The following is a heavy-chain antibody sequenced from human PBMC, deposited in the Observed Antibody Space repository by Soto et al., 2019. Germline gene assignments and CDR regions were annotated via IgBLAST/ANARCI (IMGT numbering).Heavy chain of an antibody. J-gene: IGHJ4*02. CDR1: GFTFSTYS. Sequence: EVRLVESGGGLVQPGGSLRLSCAASGFTFSTYSMNWVRQAPGKGLEWVSYISSSSSTIFYTDSVKGRFTVSRDNAKNSLYLQMNSLRVEDTAFYYCARPTYYYDSSGPPGYWCPGTLVTVSS. V-gene: IGHV3-48*01. D-gene: IGHD3-22*01. CDR2: ISSSSSTI. CDR3: ARPTYYYDSSGPPGY.